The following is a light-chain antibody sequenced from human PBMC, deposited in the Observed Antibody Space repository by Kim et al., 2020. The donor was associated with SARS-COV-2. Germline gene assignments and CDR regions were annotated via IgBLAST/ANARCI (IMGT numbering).Light chain of an antibody. CDR1: QRSISW. Sequence: SVGERGTITCRDRQRSISWLCGYQQKPRKTPKLLIYNASSFESGVPSRCSGSGSGTEYSLPISSLQPDDFATYYCQQYNSYSPLTFGGGTKVDIK. CDR3: QQYNSYSPLT. V-gene: IGKV1-5*03. J-gene: IGKJ4*01. CDR2: NAS.